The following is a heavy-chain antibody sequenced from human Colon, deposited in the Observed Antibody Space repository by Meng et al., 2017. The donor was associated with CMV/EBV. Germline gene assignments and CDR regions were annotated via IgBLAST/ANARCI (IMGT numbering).Heavy chain of an antibody. CDR3: AKDPNESHDYPRGAYNYYGMDV. CDR2: VTYDGTNK. Sequence: GESLKISCVASGFRFGGYGMHWVRQAPGKGLEWVAFVTYDGTNKFYGDSVKGRFTISRDTYKNSVYLQMDSLRPEDTALHYCAKDPNESHDYPRGAYNYYGMDVWGQGTTVTVSS. V-gene: IGHV3-30*02. J-gene: IGHJ6*02. D-gene: IGHD4-11*01. CDR1: GFRFGGYG.